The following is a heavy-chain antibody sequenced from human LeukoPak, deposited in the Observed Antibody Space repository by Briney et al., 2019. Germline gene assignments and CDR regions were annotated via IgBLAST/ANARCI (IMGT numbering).Heavy chain of an antibody. CDR2: ISGSGGST. Sequence: GGSLRLSCAASGFTFSSYAMSWVRQAPGKGLEWVSAISGSGGSTYYADSVKGRFTISRDNSKSTLYLQMNSLRAEDTAVYYCAKDPGQQQLVPPDYWGQGTLVTVSS. D-gene: IGHD6-13*01. CDR3: AKDPGQQQLVPPDY. V-gene: IGHV3-23*01. CDR1: GFTFSSYA. J-gene: IGHJ4*02.